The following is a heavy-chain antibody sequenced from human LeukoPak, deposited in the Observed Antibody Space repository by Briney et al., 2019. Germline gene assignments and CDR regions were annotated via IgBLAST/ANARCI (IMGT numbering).Heavy chain of an antibody. V-gene: IGHV4-59*01. Sequence: SETLSLTCTVSGGSISSYYGSWIRQPPGKGLEWIGYIYYSGSTNYNPSLKSRVTISVDTSKNQFSLKLSSVTAADTAVYYCARSFDYGDLFDYWGQGTLVTVSS. CDR1: GGSISSYY. D-gene: IGHD4-17*01. J-gene: IGHJ4*02. CDR3: ARSFDYGDLFDY. CDR2: IYYSGST.